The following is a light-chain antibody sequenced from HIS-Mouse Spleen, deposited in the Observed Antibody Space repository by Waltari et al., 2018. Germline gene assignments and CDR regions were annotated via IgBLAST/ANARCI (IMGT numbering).Light chain of an antibody. V-gene: IGLV3-21*02. Sequence: SHVLTQPPSVSVAPGPTARITCGGNNIGSTRVHWYQQKPGQAPVLVVYEDSDRPSGIPERFSGSNSGNTATLTISRVEAGDEADYYCQVWDSSSDRVFGTGTKVTVL. CDR3: QVWDSSSDRV. CDR1: NIGSTR. J-gene: IGLJ1*01. CDR2: EDS.